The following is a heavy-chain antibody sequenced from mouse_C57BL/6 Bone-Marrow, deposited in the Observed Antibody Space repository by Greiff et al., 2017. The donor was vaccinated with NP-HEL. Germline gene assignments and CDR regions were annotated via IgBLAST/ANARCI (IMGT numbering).Heavy chain of an antibody. CDR3: SYDPLDY. CDR1: GYAFSSSW. V-gene: IGHV1-82*01. J-gene: IGHJ2*01. CDR2: IYPGDGDT. D-gene: IGHD2-3*01. Sequence: VQRVESGPELVKPGASVKISCKASGYAFSSSWMNWVKQRPGKGLEWIGRIYPGDGDTNYNGKFKGKATLTADKSSSTAYMQLSSLTSEDSAVYFCSYDPLDYWGQGTTLTVSS.